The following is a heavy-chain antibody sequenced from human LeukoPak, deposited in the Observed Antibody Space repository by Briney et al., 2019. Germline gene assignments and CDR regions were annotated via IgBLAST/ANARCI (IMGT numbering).Heavy chain of an antibody. CDR2: INHSGST. V-gene: IGHV4-34*01. D-gene: IGHD3-10*01. J-gene: IGHJ5*02. CDR1: GGSFSGYY. Sequence: SETLSLTCAVYGGSFSGYYWSWIRQPPGKGLEWIGEINHSGSTNYNPSLKSRVTISVDTSKNQFSLKLSSATAADTAVYYCARGQTVLLWFGELLMYNWFDPWGQGTLVTVSS. CDR3: ARGQTVLLWFGELLMYNWFDP.